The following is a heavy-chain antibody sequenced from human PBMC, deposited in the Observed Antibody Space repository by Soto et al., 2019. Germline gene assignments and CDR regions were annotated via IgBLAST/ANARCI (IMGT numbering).Heavy chain of an antibody. V-gene: IGHV3-30-3*01. J-gene: IGHJ4*02. CDR2: ISYDGSNK. CDR3: ARDRGDSGYDYYFDY. Sequence: GGSLRLSCAASGFTFSSYAMHWVRQAPGKGLEWVAVISYDGSNKYYADSVKGRFTISRDNSKNTLYLQMNSLRAEDTAVYYCARDRGDSGYDYYFDYWGQGTLVTVSS. CDR1: GFTFSSYA. D-gene: IGHD5-12*01.